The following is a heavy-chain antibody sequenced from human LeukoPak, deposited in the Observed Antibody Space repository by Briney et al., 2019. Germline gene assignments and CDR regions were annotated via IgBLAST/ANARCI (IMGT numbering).Heavy chain of an antibody. D-gene: IGHD3-16*01. Sequence: GGSLRLSCAASGFTFSSYAMSWVRQAPGKGLEYVSGITGDGGSTHYADSAKGRFTISRDNSKNTLYLQMSSLRAEDTAVYYCVKLITVKRDDAFDLWGQGTMVIVSS. CDR3: VKLITVKRDDAFDL. CDR1: GFTFSSYA. V-gene: IGHV3-64D*09. J-gene: IGHJ3*01. CDR2: ITGDGGST.